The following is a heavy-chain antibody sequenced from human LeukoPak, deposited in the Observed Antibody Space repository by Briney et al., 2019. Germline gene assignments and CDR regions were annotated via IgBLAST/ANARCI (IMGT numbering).Heavy chain of an antibody. CDR2: IYHSGSA. CDR3: ARVEAGDYFDC. J-gene: IGHJ4*02. D-gene: IGHD1-1*01. Sequence: SDTLSLTCAVSSYSISSGYYWGWIRQPPGKGLEWIGSIYHSGSAYYNPSLKSRVTISVDTSKNQFSLKLSSVTAADTAVYYCARVEAGDYFDCWGQGTLVTVSS. CDR1: SYSISSGYY. V-gene: IGHV4-38-2*01.